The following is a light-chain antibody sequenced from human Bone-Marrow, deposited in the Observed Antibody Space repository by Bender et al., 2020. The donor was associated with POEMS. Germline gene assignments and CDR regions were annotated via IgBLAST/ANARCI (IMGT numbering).Light chain of an antibody. J-gene: IGLJ2*01. CDR2: GNS. CDR1: GSNIGGYP. V-gene: IGLV1-44*01. CDR3: CSYAGSNTLV. Sequence: QSVLTQPPSVSGTPGQRVTISCSGSGSNIGGYPVNWYQQLPGTAPRLLIYGNSNRPSGVSNRFSGSKSGNTASLTISGLQAEDEADYHCCSYAGSNTLVFGGGTKVTVL.